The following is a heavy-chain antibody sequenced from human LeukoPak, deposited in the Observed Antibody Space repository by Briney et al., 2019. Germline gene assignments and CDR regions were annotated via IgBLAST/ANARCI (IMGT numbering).Heavy chain of an antibody. Sequence: SETLSLTCAVYGGSFSGYYWSWIRQPPGKGLEWIGEINHSGSTNYNPSLKSRATISVDTSKNQFSLKLSSVTAADTAVYYCARRVNCTNGVCYQDFDYWGQGTLVTVSS. CDR1: GGSFSGYY. V-gene: IGHV4-34*01. CDR3: ARRVNCTNGVCYQDFDY. D-gene: IGHD2-8*01. J-gene: IGHJ4*02. CDR2: INHSGST.